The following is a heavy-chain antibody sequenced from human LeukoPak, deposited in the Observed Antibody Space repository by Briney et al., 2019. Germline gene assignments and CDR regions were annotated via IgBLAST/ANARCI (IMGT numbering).Heavy chain of an antibody. Sequence: GGSLRLSCAASGFTFSNAWMSCVRQAPGKGLEWVGRIKSKTDGGTTDYAAPVKGRFTISRDDSKNTLYLQMNSLKTEDTAVYYCTTTGDYGGNSDFDYWGQGTLVTVSS. V-gene: IGHV3-15*01. CDR1: GFTFSNAW. D-gene: IGHD4-23*01. CDR3: TTTGDYGGNSDFDY. CDR2: IKSKTDGGTT. J-gene: IGHJ4*02.